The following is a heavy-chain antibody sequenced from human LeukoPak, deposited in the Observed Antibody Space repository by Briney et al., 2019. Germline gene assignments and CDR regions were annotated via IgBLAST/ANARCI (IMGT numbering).Heavy chain of an antibody. CDR3: ARDTRNDDAFDI. CDR1: GGTFSSYA. J-gene: IGHJ3*02. V-gene: IGHV1-69*04. Sequence: ASVKVSCKASGGTFSSYAISWVRQAPGQGLEWMGRIIPILGIANYAQKFQGRVTITADKSTSTAYMELSSLRSEDTAVYYCARDTRNDDAFDIWGQGTMVTVSS. CDR2: IIPILGIA. D-gene: IGHD2-8*01.